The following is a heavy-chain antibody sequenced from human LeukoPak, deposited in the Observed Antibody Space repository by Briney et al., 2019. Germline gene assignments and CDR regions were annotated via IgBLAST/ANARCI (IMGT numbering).Heavy chain of an antibody. CDR1: GFTFNNYW. D-gene: IGHD5-18*01. CDR2: INIDGSST. J-gene: IGHJ4*02. V-gene: IGHV3-74*01. Sequence: GGSLRLSCAASGFTFNNYWMHWVRQAPGKGLVWVSRINIDGSSTSYADSVKGRFTISRDNAKNTLYLQMSSLRAEDTAVYYCAKGKTAMVTVGLDYWGQGTLVTVSS. CDR3: AKGKTAMVTVGLDY.